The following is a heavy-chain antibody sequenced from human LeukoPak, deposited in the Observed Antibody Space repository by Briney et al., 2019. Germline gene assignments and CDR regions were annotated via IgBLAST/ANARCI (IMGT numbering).Heavy chain of an antibody. D-gene: IGHD6-6*01. CDR2: IGGSGGST. J-gene: IGHJ4*02. CDR3: AKDALPTKYSSSSFPDY. Sequence: PGGSLRLSCAASGFTFSSYAMSWVRQAPGKGLEWVSAIGGSGGSTYYADSVKGRFTISRDNSKDTLYLQMNSLRAEDTAVYYCAKDALPTKYSSSSFPDYWGQGTLVTVSS. CDR1: GFTFSSYA. V-gene: IGHV3-23*01.